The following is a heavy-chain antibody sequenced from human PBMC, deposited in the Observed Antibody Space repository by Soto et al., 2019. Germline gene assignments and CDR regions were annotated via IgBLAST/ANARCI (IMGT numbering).Heavy chain of an antibody. Sequence: EVQLLESGGGLVQPGGSLRLSCAASGFTFSSYAINWVRQAPGKGLEWVSTISGSGDKTYYADSVKGRFTISRDNSKNRLSLQMNSLRAEDTAVYYCAKSGQSSWANMDVWGQGTTVTVSS. D-gene: IGHD2-2*01. V-gene: IGHV3-23*01. J-gene: IGHJ6*02. CDR2: ISGSGDKT. CDR1: GFTFSSYA. CDR3: AKSGQSSWANMDV.